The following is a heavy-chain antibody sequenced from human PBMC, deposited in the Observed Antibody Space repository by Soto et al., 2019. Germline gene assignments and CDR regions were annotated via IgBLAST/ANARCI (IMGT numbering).Heavy chain of an antibody. CDR2: IYYSGST. Sequence: SETLSLTCTVSGGSISSYYWSWIRQPPGKGLEWIGYIYYSGSTNYNPSLKSRVTISVDTSKNQFSLKLSSVTAADTAVYYCARVNRRYYYDSSGYYYFDYWGQGTLVTVSS. J-gene: IGHJ4*02. D-gene: IGHD3-22*01. V-gene: IGHV4-59*01. CDR1: GGSISSYY. CDR3: ARVNRRYYYDSSGYYYFDY.